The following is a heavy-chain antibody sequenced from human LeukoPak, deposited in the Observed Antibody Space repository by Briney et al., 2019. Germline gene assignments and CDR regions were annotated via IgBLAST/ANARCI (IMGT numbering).Heavy chain of an antibody. D-gene: IGHD2-15*01. J-gene: IGHJ4*02. V-gene: IGHV3-21*01. CDR1: GFTFSDYS. CDR2: ITSSTTYI. CDR3: ARGLGYSSRYYFDY. Sequence: GGSLRLSCAASGFTFSDYSMNWVRQAPGEGVEWVSSITSSTTYIYYADSVRGRFTISRDNAKNSLYLQMSSLRAEDTAVYYCARGLGYSSRYYFDYWGQGTLVTVSS.